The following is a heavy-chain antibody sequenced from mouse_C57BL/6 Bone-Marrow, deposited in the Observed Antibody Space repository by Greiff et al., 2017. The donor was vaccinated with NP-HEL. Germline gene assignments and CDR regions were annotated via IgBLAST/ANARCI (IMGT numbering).Heavy chain of an antibody. J-gene: IGHJ3*01. Sequence: QVQLQQPGAELVKPGASVKLSCKASGYTFTSYWMHWVKQRPGRGLEWIGRIDPETGGTAYNQKFKGKAILTADKSSSTAYMELRSLTSEDSAVYYCTTRRGFAYWGQGTLVTVSA. CDR1: GYTFTSYW. D-gene: IGHD2-12*01. CDR2: IDPETGGT. CDR3: TTRRGFAY. V-gene: IGHV1-62-3*01.